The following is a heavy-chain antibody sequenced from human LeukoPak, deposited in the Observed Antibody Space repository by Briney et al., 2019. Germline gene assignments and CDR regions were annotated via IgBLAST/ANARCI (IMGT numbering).Heavy chain of an antibody. Sequence: DSVKVSCKASGYTFTSYDINWVRQAPGQGLEWMGWMNPNSGNTDYAKKFQGRVTITRNTSISTAYMELSSLRSEDTAVYYCARRGGFGEYTFDYWGQGTLVTVSS. D-gene: IGHD3-10*01. CDR2: MNPNSGNT. CDR1: GYTFTSYD. J-gene: IGHJ4*02. V-gene: IGHV1-8*03. CDR3: ARRGGFGEYTFDY.